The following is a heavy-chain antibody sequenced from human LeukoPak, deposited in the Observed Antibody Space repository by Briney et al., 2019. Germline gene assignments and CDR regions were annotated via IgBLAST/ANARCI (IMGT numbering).Heavy chain of an antibody. CDR2: IYYSGST. CDR3: ARTRITMIVGAWFDP. CDR1: GGSISSSSYY. Sequence: SETLSLTCTVSGGSISSSSYYWGWLRQPPGKGLEWIGSIYYSGSTYYNPSLKSRVTISVDTSKNQFSLKLSSVTAADTAVYYCARTRITMIVGAWFDPWGQGTLVTVSS. D-gene: IGHD3-22*01. V-gene: IGHV4-39*07. J-gene: IGHJ5*02.